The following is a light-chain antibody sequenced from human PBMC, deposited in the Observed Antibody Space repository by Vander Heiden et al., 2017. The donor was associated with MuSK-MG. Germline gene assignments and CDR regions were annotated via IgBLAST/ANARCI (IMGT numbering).Light chain of an antibody. Sequence: DIVLTQSPGTLSLSPGERATLSCRASQSVSSSYLAWYQQKPGQAPRLLIYGASSRATGIPDRVSGSGSGTDFTLTISRLEPEDFAVYYCQQYGSSPLTFGGGTKVEIK. CDR1: QSVSSSY. V-gene: IGKV3-20*01. J-gene: IGKJ4*01. CDR2: GAS. CDR3: QQYGSSPLT.